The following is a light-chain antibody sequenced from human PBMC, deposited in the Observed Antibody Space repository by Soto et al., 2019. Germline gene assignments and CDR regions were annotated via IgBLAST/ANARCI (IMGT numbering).Light chain of an antibody. CDR2: DAS. V-gene: IGKV3-11*01. CDR3: QPRSTWSHT. CDR1: QSVSSY. Sequence: EIVLTQSPATLSLSPGERATLSCRASQSVSSYLAWYQQKPGQAPRLLVYDASNRATGIPARFSGSGSGTDFTLTISSLEPYFFAMYHRQPRSTWSHTFTQGT. J-gene: IGKJ5*01.